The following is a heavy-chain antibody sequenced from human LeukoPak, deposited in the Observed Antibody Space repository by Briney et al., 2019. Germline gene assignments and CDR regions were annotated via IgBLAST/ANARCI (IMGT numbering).Heavy chain of an antibody. CDR3: ARDRRDGYCLGH. V-gene: IGHV3-11*04. CDR1: GFTFSDYY. Sequence: GGSLRLSCAASGFTFSDYYMSWIRQAPGKGLEWVSYISSSGSTIYYADSVKGRFTISRDSSKNTVNLQMNSLRAEDTAVYYCARDRRDGYCLGHWGQGTLVTVSS. D-gene: IGHD2-2*03. CDR2: ISSSGSTI. J-gene: IGHJ4*02.